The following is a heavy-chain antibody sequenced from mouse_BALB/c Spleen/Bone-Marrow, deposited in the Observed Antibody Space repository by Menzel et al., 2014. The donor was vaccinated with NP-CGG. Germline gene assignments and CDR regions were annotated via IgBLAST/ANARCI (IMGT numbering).Heavy chain of an antibody. CDR3: ARKGAMITHYDAMDY. CDR2: ISNGSSPI. Sequence: EVKLVESGGGLVQPGGSRKLSCAASGFTFSSFGMHWVRRAPEKGLEWVAYISNGSSPIYYADTVKGRFTISRDNPKNTLFVQMTSLRSEDTAMYYCARKGAMITHYDAMDYWGQGTSVTVSS. CDR1: GFTFSSFG. D-gene: IGHD2-4*01. J-gene: IGHJ4*01. V-gene: IGHV5-17*02.